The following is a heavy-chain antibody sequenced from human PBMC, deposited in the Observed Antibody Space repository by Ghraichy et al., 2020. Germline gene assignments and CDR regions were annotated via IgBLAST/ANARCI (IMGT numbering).Heavy chain of an antibody. CDR3: AREGGQQLVRGVNAFDI. V-gene: IGHV3-30*04. CDR2: ISYDGSNK. D-gene: IGHD6-13*01. J-gene: IGHJ3*02. CDR1: GFTFSSYA. Sequence: GGSLRLSCAASGFTFSSYAMHWVRQAPGKGLEWVAVISYDGSNKYYADSVKGRFTISRDNSKNTLYLQMNSLRAEDTAVYYCAREGGQQLVRGVNAFDIWGQGPMVTVSS.